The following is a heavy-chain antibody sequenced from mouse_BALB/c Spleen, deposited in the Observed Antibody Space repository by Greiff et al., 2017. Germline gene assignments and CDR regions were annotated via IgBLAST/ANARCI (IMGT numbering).Heavy chain of an antibody. CDR1: GFTFNTYA. J-gene: IGHJ3*01. Sequence: EVQVVESGGGLVQPKGSLKLSCAASGFTFNTYAMNWVRQAPGKGLEWVARIRSKSNNYATYYADSVKDRFTISRDDSQSMLYLQMNNLKTEDTAMYYCVSLLGPYPYWGQGTLVTVSA. V-gene: IGHV10-1*02. CDR3: VSLLGPYPY. CDR2: IRSKSNNYAT. D-gene: IGHD5-1*01.